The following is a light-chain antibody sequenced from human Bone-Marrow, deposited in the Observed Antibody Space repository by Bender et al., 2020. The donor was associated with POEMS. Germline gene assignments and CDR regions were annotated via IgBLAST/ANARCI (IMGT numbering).Light chain of an antibody. CDR1: NIGSKS. Sequence: ARITCGENNIGSKSVHWYQQKPGQAPVLVVYDDSDRPSGIPERFSGSNAGDTATLTINRVEAGDEADYSCQVWDTYSVIFGGGTKLTVL. CDR2: DDS. J-gene: IGLJ2*01. CDR3: QVWDTYSVI. V-gene: IGLV3-21*02.